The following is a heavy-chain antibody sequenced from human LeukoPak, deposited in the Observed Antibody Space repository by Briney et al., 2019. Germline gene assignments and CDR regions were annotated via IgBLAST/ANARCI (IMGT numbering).Heavy chain of an antibody. V-gene: IGHV1-18*01. J-gene: IGHJ4*02. Sequence: ASVKVTCKASGYTFTSYGISWVRQAPGQGLERMGWISDYSGNHNYAQKFPGRVTMTADTFTSTAYMELRSLRSDDTAVYFCARDSLLAAPYTDHWGQGTLVTVSS. CDR2: ISDYSGNH. CDR1: GYTFTSYG. D-gene: IGHD3-10*01. CDR3: ARDSLLAAPYTDH.